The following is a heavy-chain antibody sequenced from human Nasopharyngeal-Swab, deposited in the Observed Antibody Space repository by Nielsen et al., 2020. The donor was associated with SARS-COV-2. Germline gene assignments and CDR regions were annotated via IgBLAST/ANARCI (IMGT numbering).Heavy chain of an antibody. CDR3: ARGHRSISMVVVVIATAHFYFDS. V-gene: IGHV4-34*01. CDR1: GGSFSGYY. Sequence: SETLSLTCAVYGGSFSGYYWSWIRHPPGTVLGWIGDINHNGTTSSNPSLKIRVTLSSDTSKNQIPLKLSSVTAADTAVYYCARGHRSISMVVVVIATAHFYFDSWGRGTLVTVTS. CDR2: INHNGTT. D-gene: IGHD3-22*01. J-gene: IGHJ4*02.